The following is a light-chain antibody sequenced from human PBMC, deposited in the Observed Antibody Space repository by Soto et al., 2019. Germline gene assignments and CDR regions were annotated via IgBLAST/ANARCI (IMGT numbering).Light chain of an antibody. CDR3: QQYKSYSSWT. CDR1: QTINSW. CDR2: KAS. V-gene: IGKV1-5*03. J-gene: IGKJ1*01. Sequence: DIQMTQSPSPLSASVGDRVTITCRSSQTINSWLAWYQQKPGKAPKLLIYKASYLQSWVPSTFSGSGSGTEFTLTISSLQPDDFATYYCQQYKSYSSWTLGQGTKVDIK.